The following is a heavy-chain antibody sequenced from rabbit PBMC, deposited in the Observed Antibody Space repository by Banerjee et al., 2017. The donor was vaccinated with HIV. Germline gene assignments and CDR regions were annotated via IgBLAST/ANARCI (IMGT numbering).Heavy chain of an antibody. J-gene: IGHJ4*01. CDR3: ARGDFSGYNL. CDR2: IYGGSGST. CDR1: GFTISSYH. V-gene: IGHV1S7*01. D-gene: IGHD1-1*01. Sequence: QLKETGGGLVQPGESLTLSCKASGFTISSYHTGWVRQAPGKGLEWIGDIYGGSGSTDYASWVNGRFSISSDDGQNTVTLQMTSLTAADTATYFCARGDFSGYNLWGPGTLVTVS.